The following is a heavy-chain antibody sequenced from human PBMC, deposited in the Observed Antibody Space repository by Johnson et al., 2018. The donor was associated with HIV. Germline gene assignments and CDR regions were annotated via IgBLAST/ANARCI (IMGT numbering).Heavy chain of an antibody. CDR2: ISYDGNNK. V-gene: IGHV3-30*14. J-gene: IGHJ3*02. CDR1: GFTFSSYA. CDR3: VRDDRPDGFDI. Sequence: QMLLVESGGGVVQPGRSLRLSCAASGFTFSSYAMHWVRQAPGKGLEWVAIISYDGNNKYYTDSVRGRFTVSRDNSKNTLYLQMSSLRAEDTALYYCVRDDRPDGFDIWGQWTMVTVSS.